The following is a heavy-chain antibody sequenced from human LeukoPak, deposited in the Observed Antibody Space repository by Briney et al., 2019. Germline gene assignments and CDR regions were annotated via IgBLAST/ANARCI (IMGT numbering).Heavy chain of an antibody. CDR1: GGTFSSYD. J-gene: IGHJ3*02. CDR3: ARGKAPGPFDI. V-gene: IGHV1-69*04. CDR2: IIPILGIA. Sequence: SVKVSCKASGGTFSSYDISWVRQAPGQGLEWMGRIIPILGIANYAQKFQGRVTITADKSTSTAYMELSSLRSEDTAVYYCARGKAPGPFDIWGQGTMVTVSS.